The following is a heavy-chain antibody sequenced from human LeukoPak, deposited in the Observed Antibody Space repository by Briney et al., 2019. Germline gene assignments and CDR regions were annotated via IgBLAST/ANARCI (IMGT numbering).Heavy chain of an antibody. CDR3: ARGTTSEVTAGDY. J-gene: IGHJ4*02. CDR2: ISASGGTT. D-gene: IGHD5-18*01. V-gene: IGHV3-23*01. CDR1: GFTFSNYG. Sequence: PGGSLRLSCAATGFTFSNYGMSWVRQAPGKGLEWVSAISASGGTTYYADSVKGRFTISRDNSKNTVYLQMNSLRADDTAVYYCARGTTSEVTAGDYWGQGTLVTVSS.